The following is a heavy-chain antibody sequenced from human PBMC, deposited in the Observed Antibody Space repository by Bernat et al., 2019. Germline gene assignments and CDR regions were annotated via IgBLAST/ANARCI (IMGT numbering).Heavy chain of an antibody. V-gene: IGHV3-53*02. CDR2: IYRGGGT. CDR1: GFTVSNNY. CDR3: VGGEVPSNHDYDI. J-gene: IGHJ3*02. D-gene: IGHD2/OR15-2a*01. Sequence: EVQLVETGGGLIQPGGSLRLSCAASGFTVSNNYMIWVRQAPGKGLEWVSVIYRGGGTYYADFVKGRFTISRDTSKNTLYLQMNSLRAEDTAVYYCVGGEVPSNHDYDIWGQETMVTVSS.